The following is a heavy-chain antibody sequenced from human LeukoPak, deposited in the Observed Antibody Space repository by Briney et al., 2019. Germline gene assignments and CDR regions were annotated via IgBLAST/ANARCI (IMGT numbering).Heavy chain of an antibody. CDR1: GHSFTNYW. Sequence: GESLKISCKGSGHSFTNYWIGWVRQMPGKGLEWMGLIYPGDSDSRYSPSFQGQVTISADKSISTAYLQWSSLKASDTAMYYCARRSGHFYSGSYDYWGQGTLVTVSS. J-gene: IGHJ4*02. CDR3: ARRSGHFYSGSYDY. V-gene: IGHV5-51*01. D-gene: IGHD1-26*01. CDR2: IYPGDSDS.